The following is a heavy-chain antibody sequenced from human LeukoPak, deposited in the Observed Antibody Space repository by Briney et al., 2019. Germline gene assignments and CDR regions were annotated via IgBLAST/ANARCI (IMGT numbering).Heavy chain of an antibody. Sequence: GGSLRLSCAASGFAFSNYWMHWVRQVPGKGLVWVSRITRDGSYANYADSVKGRFTFSRDNSKNTLYLQMNSLRAEDTAVYYCAKDLGYHPDYWGQGTLVTVSS. CDR3: AKDLGYHPDY. J-gene: IGHJ4*02. CDR2: ITRDGSYA. V-gene: IGHV3-74*01. D-gene: IGHD2-2*01. CDR1: GFAFSNYW.